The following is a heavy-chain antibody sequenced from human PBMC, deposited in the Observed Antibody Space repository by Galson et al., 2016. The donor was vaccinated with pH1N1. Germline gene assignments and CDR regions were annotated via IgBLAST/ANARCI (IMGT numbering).Heavy chain of an antibody. CDR3: ATHDFWRDRYFYYGMEV. V-gene: IGHV1-69*13. Sequence: SVKVSCKASGGTFSSYAITWVRQAPGQGLEWTGRIITIAGTAAYAPILQSRVMITADESTSTVYLELSSLRSEDTAVYFCATHDFWRDRYFYYGMEVWGQGTTLTVSS. CDR2: IITIAGTA. CDR1: GGTFSSYA. J-gene: IGHJ6*02. D-gene: IGHD3-3*01.